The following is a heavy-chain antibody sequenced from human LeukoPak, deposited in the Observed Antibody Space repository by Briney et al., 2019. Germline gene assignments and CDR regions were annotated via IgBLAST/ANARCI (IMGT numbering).Heavy chain of an antibody. D-gene: IGHD4-11*01. Sequence: GGSLRLSCAASGFTFSNHAMYWVRQAPGKGLEWVTLISYDGSNKNYADSVKGRFTISRDNSKNTLYLQMNSLRAEDTAVYYCVVGGRHTVTTYYFDYWGQGTLVTVSS. CDR3: VVGGRHTVTTYYFDY. CDR2: ISYDGSNK. V-gene: IGHV3-30*04. J-gene: IGHJ4*02. CDR1: GFTFSNHA.